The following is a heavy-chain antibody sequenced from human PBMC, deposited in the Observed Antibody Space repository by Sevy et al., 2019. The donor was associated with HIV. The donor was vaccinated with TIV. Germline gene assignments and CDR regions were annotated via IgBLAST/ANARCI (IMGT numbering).Heavy chain of an antibody. CDR2: ISNSGTTK. J-gene: IGHJ4*02. CDR3: ARDLPPSATTVAHFDY. D-gene: IGHD4-17*01. Sequence: GWSLRLSCTASGFPFSTYEMSWVRQAPGKGLEWISYISNSGTTKYYSDSVKGRFTISRDNAKKSLYLQMNSLRAEDTALYYCARDLPPSATTVAHFDYWGRGTLVTVSS. CDR1: GFPFSTYE. V-gene: IGHV3-48*03.